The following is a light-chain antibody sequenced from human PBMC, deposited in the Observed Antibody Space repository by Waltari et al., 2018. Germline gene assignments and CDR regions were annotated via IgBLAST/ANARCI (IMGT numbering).Light chain of an antibody. J-gene: IGKJ4*01. V-gene: IGKV3-15*01. CDR2: GAA. CDR3: QQYSDCIA. CDR1: QTVTND. Sequence: EIVITQSPASLSVSPGERATLSCTASQTVTNDLAWYQQKPGQAPKLLIFGAATRATGVPARFSGSGSGTEFTLTIGSVQSEEFAVYYCQQYSDCIAFGGGTKVDLK.